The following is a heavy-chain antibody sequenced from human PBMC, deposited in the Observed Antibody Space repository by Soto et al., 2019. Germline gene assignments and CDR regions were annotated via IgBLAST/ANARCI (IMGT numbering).Heavy chain of an antibody. J-gene: IGHJ6*02. CDR2: IYYSGTT. Sequence: QVQLQESGPGLVKPSQTLSVTCTVFGDSISSGGHYWSWIRQHPDKGLEWIGYIYYSGTTYYNPSLKSRMTRAVDTSKNHFPPTLTSVTAADTSVYDCARARGSSNSGLDHDGMDVWGQGTTVTVSS. D-gene: IGHD2-15*01. CDR3: ARARGSSNSGLDHDGMDV. V-gene: IGHV4-31*03. CDR1: GDSISSGGHY.